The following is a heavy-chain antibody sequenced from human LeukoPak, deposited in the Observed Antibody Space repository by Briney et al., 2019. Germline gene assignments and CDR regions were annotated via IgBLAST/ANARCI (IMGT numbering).Heavy chain of an antibody. CDR3: ARRADGSRSQRVQNWFDP. D-gene: IGHD3-10*01. CDR1: GGSISSSSYY. CDR2: IYYSGST. Sequence: PSETLSLTCTVSGGSISSSSYYWGWIRQPPGKGLEWIGSIYYSGSTYYNPSLKSRVTISVDTSKNQFSLKLSSVTAADTAVYYCARRADGSRSQRVQNWFDPWGQGTLVTVSS. J-gene: IGHJ5*02. V-gene: IGHV4-39*07.